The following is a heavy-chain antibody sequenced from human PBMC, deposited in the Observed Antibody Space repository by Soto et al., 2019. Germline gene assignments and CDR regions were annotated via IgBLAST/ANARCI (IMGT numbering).Heavy chain of an antibody. CDR2: IWYDGSNK. D-gene: IGHD3-16*01. J-gene: IGHJ4*02. CDR3: ARGGGYFDY. CDR1: GFTFSSYG. Sequence: QVQLVESGGGVVQPGRSLRLSCAASGFTFSSYGMHWVRQAPGKGLEWVAVIWYDGSNKYYADSVKGRFTISRDNSKKTLYLQMNSLRAEDTVVYYCARGGGYFDYWGQGTLVTVSS. V-gene: IGHV3-33*01.